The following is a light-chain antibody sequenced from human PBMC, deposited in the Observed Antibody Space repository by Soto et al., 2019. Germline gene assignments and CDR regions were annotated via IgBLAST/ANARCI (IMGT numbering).Light chain of an antibody. Sequence: QSALTQPASVSGSPGQSITISCTGTSSDVGGCNYVSGYQQHPGKAPKLMIYGVSNRPSGVSNRFSGSKSGNTASLTISGLQAEDEADYYCSSYTSSSTPVVFGGGTKLTVL. J-gene: IGLJ2*01. CDR3: SSYTSSSTPVV. V-gene: IGLV2-14*01. CDR1: SSDVGGCNY. CDR2: GVS.